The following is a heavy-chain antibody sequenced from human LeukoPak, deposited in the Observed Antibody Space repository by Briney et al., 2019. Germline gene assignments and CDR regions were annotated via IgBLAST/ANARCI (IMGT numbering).Heavy chain of an antibody. V-gene: IGHV4-59*01. CDR1: GGSISSYY. Sequence: PSKTLSLTCTVSGGSISSYYWSWIRRPPGKGLEWIGYIYYSGSTNYNPSLKSRVTISVDTSKNQFSLKLSSVTAADTAVYYCARACSGGSCYPGEDAFDIWGQGTMVTVSS. CDR3: ARACSGGSCYPGEDAFDI. CDR2: IYYSGST. D-gene: IGHD2-15*01. J-gene: IGHJ3*02.